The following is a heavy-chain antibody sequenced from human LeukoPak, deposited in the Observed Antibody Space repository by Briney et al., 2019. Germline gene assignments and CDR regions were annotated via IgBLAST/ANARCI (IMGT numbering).Heavy chain of an antibody. D-gene: IGHD4/OR15-4a*01. J-gene: IGHJ3*02. CDR3: AREANLGAFGI. CDR2: ISSSSSYI. CDR1: GFTFSSYS. V-gene: IGHV3-21*01. Sequence: GGSLRLSCAASGFTFSSYSMNWVRQAPGKGLEWVSSISSSSSYIYYADSVKGRFTISRDNAKNSLYLQMNSLRAEDTAVYYCAREANLGAFGIWGQGTMVTVSS.